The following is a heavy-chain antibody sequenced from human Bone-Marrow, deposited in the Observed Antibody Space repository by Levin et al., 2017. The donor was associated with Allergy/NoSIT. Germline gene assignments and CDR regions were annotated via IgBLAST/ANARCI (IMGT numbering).Heavy chain of an antibody. D-gene: IGHD2-21*01. CDR3: ARSISYPKHYYYYYYMDV. V-gene: IGHV4-34*01. Sequence: PSETLSLTCAVYGGSFSGYYWSWIRQPPGKGLEWIGEINHSGSTNYNPSLKSRVTISVDTSKNQFSLKLSSVTAADTAVYYCARSISYPKHYYYYYYMDVWGKGTTVTVSS. CDR2: INHSGST. CDR1: GGSFSGYY. J-gene: IGHJ6*03.